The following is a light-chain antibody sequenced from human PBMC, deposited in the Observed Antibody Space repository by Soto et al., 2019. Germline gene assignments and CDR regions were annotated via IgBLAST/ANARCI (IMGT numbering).Light chain of an antibody. J-gene: IGKJ1*01. CDR2: HAS. Sequence: EIVLTQSPATLSLSPGERATLSCRASQSVSDSLAWFQHKPGQAPRLLIFHASSRAAGIPARFSGSGSGTDFSLTISSLEPEDFAVYYCQHRSNWPQTFGQGTRVEFK. CDR3: QHRSNWPQT. CDR1: QSVSDS. V-gene: IGKV3-11*01.